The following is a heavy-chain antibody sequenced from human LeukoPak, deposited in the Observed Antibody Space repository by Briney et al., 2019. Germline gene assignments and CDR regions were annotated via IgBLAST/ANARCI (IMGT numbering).Heavy chain of an antibody. D-gene: IGHD4-17*01. CDR2: ISGSGGST. V-gene: IGHV3-23*01. CDR1: GFTFSSYA. CDR3: AKGGVDDYGDSAGAFDI. J-gene: IGHJ3*02. Sequence: GGSLRLSCAASGFTFSSYAMSWVRQAPGKGLEWVSAISGSGGSTYYADSVKGRFTISRDNSKNTLYLQMNSLRAEDTAVYYCAKGGVDDYGDSAGAFDIWGQGTMVTVSS.